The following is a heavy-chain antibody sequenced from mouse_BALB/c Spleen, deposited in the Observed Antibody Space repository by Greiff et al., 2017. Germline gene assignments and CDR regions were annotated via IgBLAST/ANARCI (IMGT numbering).Heavy chain of an antibody. J-gene: IGHJ4*01. CDR2: INPGSGGT. CDR1: GYAFTNYL. V-gene: IGHV1-54*01. D-gene: IGHD1-1*01. Sequence: QVHVKQSGAELVRPGTSVKVSCKASGYAFTNYLIEWVKQRPGQGLEWIGVINPGSGGTNYNEKFKGKATLTADKSSSTAYMQLSSLTSDDSAVYFCARSGDYYGRERAMDYWGQGTSVTVSS. CDR3: ARSGDYYGRERAMDY.